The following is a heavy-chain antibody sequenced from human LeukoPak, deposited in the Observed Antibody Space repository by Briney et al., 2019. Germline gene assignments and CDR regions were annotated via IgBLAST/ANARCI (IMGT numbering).Heavy chain of an antibody. CDR2: IKSKTDGETT. V-gene: IGHV3-15*01. D-gene: IGHD3-10*01. J-gene: IGHJ4*02. CDR1: GFTFTNAW. Sequence: GGSLRLSCVDSGFTFTNAWMSWVRQAPGKGLEWIGRIKSKTDGETTNYAEPVRGRFTISRDDSKSAVYLQMNSLKIEDTAVYYCAKGVVRGVQYFDYWGQGTLVTVSS. CDR3: AKGVVRGVQYFDY.